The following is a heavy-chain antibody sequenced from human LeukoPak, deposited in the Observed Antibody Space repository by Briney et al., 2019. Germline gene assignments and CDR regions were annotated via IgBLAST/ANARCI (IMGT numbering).Heavy chain of an antibody. Sequence: GESLKISCKGSGYSFTSYWIGWVRQMSGKSLEWMGIIYPGDSETRYSPSFQGQVTISADKSISTAYLQWSSLKASDTAIYYCDRRAVAAADYWGQGTLVTVSS. CDR2: IYPGDSET. CDR1: GYSFTSYW. CDR3: DRRAVAAADY. V-gene: IGHV5-51*01. D-gene: IGHD6-13*01. J-gene: IGHJ4*02.